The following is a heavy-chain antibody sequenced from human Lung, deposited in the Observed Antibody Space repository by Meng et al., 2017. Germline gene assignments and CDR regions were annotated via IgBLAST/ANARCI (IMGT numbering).Heavy chain of an antibody. J-gene: IGHJ4*02. Sequence: QVQLQESGARLVEPSGTPALTCASSCGSITSSTWWRWVRQTPGKGLEWFGEIFPSGSPNFNPPLESRVTISVDKSKNPFSLKVYSVTAADTATYYCSRFDISSSGRGDYWGQGILVTVSS. D-gene: IGHD1-26*01. CDR2: IFPSGSP. CDR1: CGSITSSTW. CDR3: SRFDISSSGRGDY. V-gene: IGHV4-4*02.